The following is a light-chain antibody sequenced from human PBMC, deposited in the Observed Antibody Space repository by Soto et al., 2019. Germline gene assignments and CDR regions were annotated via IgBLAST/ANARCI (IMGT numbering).Light chain of an antibody. CDR2: AAS. J-gene: IGKJ5*01. CDR1: QSISSY. V-gene: IGKV1-39*01. Sequence: DIQMTQSPSSLSASVGDRVTITCRASQSISSYLNWYQQKPGKAPKLLIYAASSLQSGVPSRFSGSGFGTDFTLTISSLQPEDFATYYCQQSYSTHITFGQGTRLEIK. CDR3: QQSYSTHIT.